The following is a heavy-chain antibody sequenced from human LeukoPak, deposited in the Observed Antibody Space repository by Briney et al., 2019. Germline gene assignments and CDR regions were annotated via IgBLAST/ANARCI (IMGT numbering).Heavy chain of an antibody. D-gene: IGHD2-2*01. CDR2: IIPIFGTA. J-gene: IGHJ6*03. CDR3: ARSEPSGYCSSTSCYYYYMDV. V-gene: IGHV1-69*01. CDR1: GGTFSSYA. Sequence: ASVKVSCKASGGTFSSYAVSWVRQAPGQGLEWMGGIIPIFGTANYAQKFQGRVTITADESTSTAYMELSCLRSEDTAVYYCARSEPSGYCSSTSCYYYYMDVWGKGTTVTVSS.